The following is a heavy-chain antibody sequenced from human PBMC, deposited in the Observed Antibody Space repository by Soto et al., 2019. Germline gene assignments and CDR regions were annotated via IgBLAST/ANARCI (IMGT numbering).Heavy chain of an antibody. CDR3: ARGMTTVTTLDY. V-gene: IGHV4-39*07. CDR2: IYYSGST. CDR1: GGSISSSSYY. J-gene: IGHJ4*02. Sequence: SETLSLTCTVSGGSISSSSYYWGWIRQPPGKGLEWIGSIYYSGSTYYNPSLKSRVTISVDRSKNQFSLKLSSVTAADTAVYYCARGMTTVTTLDYWGQGTLVTVSS. D-gene: IGHD4-4*01.